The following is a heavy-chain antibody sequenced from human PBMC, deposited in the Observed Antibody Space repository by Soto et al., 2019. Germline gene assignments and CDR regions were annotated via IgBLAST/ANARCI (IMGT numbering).Heavy chain of an antibody. Sequence: QVQLVQSGAEVKKPGSSVKVSCKASGGTFGSYAISWVRQAPGQGLEWMGGIIPIPGTANYAQKFQGRVTIAADESTSTAYMELRSLRSEDTAAYYCASSEGSATILGLDYYYYYGMDVWGQGTTVTVCS. CDR2: IIPIPGTA. J-gene: IGHJ6*02. D-gene: IGHD2-15*01. CDR3: ASSEGSATILGLDYYYYYGMDV. V-gene: IGHV1-69*01. CDR1: GGTFGSYA.